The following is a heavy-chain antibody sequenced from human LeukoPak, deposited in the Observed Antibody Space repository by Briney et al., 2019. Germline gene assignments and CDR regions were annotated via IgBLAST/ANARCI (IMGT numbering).Heavy chain of an antibody. CDR3: ARDRGIAGS. CDR1: GFTFTNYW. Sequence: GGSLRLSCAASGFTFTNYWMSWVRQAPGKGLELVANIKQDRSEKYYVDSVKGRFTISRDNAKNSLYLQMNSLRAEDTAVYYCARDRGIAGSWGQGTLVTVSS. J-gene: IGHJ4*02. CDR2: IKQDRSEK. D-gene: IGHD1-26*01. V-gene: IGHV3-7*01.